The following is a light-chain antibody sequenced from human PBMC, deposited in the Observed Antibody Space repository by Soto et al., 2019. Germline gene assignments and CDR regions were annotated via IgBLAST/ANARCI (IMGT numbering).Light chain of an antibody. Sequence: QSALTQPASVSGSPGQSITISCTGTSSDVGSYKLVSWYQQHPGKAPKLMIYEDNKRPSGVSNRFSGSKSDNTASLTISGLQAEDEADYYCCSYAGSTTYVVFGGGTKLTVL. CDR2: EDN. CDR1: SSDVGSYKL. V-gene: IGLV2-23*01. CDR3: CSYAGSTTYVV. J-gene: IGLJ2*01.